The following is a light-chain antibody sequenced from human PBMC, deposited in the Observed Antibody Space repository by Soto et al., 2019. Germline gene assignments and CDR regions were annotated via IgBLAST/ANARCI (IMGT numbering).Light chain of an antibody. Sequence: EIVLTQSPGTLSLSPGERATLSCRASQSVSSSYLAWYQQNRGQAPRLLIYGASSRAPGIPDRFGGRGSGTDFTPTISRLEPEHFAGYYSQPYGSSRRTFGQGTKVQIK. CDR1: QSVSSSY. CDR2: GAS. CDR3: QPYGSSRRT. J-gene: IGKJ1*01. V-gene: IGKV3-20*01.